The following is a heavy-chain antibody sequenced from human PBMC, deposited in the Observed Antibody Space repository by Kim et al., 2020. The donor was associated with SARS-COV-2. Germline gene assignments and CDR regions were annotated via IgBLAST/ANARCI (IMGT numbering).Heavy chain of an antibody. D-gene: IGHD3-10*01. Sequence: KSRVTISVNPSKNQFSLKLSSVTAADTAVYYCARYYGSGSYYNGPDAFDIWGQGTMVTVSS. J-gene: IGHJ3*02. CDR3: ARYYGSGSYYNGPDAFDI. V-gene: IGHV4-39*01.